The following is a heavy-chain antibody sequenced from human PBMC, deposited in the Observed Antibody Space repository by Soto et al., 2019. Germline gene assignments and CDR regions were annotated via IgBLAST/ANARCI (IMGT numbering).Heavy chain of an antibody. J-gene: IGHJ4*02. V-gene: IGHV5-10-1*01. CDR2: VDPDDSYI. CDR3: ARRLGAITGDY. Sequence: GESLKISCKGSGYSFTVYCINWVLQMPGQGLEWMGRVDPDDSYINYSPSFQGHVTISADKSISTAYLQWSSLKASDTAIYYCARRLGAITGDYWGPGTLVTVSS. CDR1: GYSFTVYC. D-gene: IGHD3-16*01.